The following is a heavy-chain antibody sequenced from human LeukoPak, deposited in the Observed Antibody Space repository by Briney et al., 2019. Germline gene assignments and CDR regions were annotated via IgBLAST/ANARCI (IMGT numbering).Heavy chain of an antibody. CDR1: GFTFSSYS. J-gene: IGHJ4*02. D-gene: IGHD6-19*01. V-gene: IGHV3-21*01. CDR3: ARDPSSGWFDY. Sequence: GGSLRLSCAASGFTFSSYSMNRVRQAPGKGLEWVSSISSSSSYIYYADSVKGRFTISRDNAKNSLYLQMNSLRAEDTAVYYCARDPSSGWFDYWGQGTLVTVSS. CDR2: ISSSSSYI.